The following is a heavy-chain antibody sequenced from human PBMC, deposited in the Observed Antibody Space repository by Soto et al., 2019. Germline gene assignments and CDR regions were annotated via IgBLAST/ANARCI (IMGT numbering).Heavy chain of an antibody. J-gene: IGHJ3*02. CDR3: ARVNGMITFGGVIADDAFDI. CDR2: INPSGGST. V-gene: IGHV1-46*03. Sequence: ASVKVSCKASRYTFTSYYMHWVLQAPGQGLEWMGIINPSGGSTSYAQKFQGRVTMTRDTSTSTVYMELSSLRSEDTAVYYCARVNGMITFGGVIADDAFDIWGQGTMVTVSS. D-gene: IGHD3-16*02. CDR1: RYTFTSYY.